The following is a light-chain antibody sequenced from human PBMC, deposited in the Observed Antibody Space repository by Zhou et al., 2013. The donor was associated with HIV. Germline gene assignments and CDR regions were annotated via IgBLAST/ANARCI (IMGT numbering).Light chain of an antibody. J-gene: IGKJ4*01. Sequence: DIQMTQSPSSLSASVGDRVTITCQASQDISMHLNWYQQKPGTTPKPLIYDASKLETGVPSRFSGSVSGTDFTFTISSLQPEDIATYYCQQYDSLPLTFGGGTKVEIK. CDR2: DAS. CDR3: QQYDSLPLT. CDR1: QDISMH. V-gene: IGKV1-33*01.